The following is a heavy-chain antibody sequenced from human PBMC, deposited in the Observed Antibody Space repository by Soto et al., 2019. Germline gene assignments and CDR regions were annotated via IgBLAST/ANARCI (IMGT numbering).Heavy chain of an antibody. J-gene: IGHJ6*02. CDR3: ARVGSYAINGMDV. CDR2: INHSGST. CDR1: GSSISTYY. Sequence: PSETLSLTCPFSGSSISTYYWSWIRQPPGKGLEWIGEINHSGSTNYNPSLKSRVTISVDTSKNQFSLKLSSVTAADTAVYYCARVGSYAINGMDVWGQGTTVTVSS. V-gene: IGHV4-34*01. D-gene: IGHD3-9*01.